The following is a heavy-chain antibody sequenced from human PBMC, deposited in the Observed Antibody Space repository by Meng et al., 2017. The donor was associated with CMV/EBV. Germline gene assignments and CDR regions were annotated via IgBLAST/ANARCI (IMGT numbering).Heavy chain of an antibody. CDR2: IRYDGSNK. Sequence: GGSLRPSCAASGFTFSSYGMHWVRQAPGKGLEWVAFIRYDGSNKYYADSVKGRFTISRDNSKNTLYLQMNSLRAEDTAVYYCARAPTYYYDSSGYYGLGFDYWGQGTLVAVSS. V-gene: IGHV3-30*02. J-gene: IGHJ4*02. D-gene: IGHD3-22*01. CDR3: ARAPTYYYDSSGYYGLGFDY. CDR1: GFTFSSYG.